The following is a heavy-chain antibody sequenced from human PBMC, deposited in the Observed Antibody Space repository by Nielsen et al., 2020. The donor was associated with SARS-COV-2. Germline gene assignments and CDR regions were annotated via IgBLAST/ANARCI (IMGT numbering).Heavy chain of an antibody. J-gene: IGHJ4*02. CDR2: IYYSGST. CDR1: GGSISSGGYY. V-gene: IGHV4-31*03. D-gene: IGHD5-12*01. Sequence: SETLSLTCTVSGGSISSGGYYWSWIRQHPGKGLEWIGYIYYSGSTYYNPSLKSRVTISVDTSKNQFSLKLSSVTAADTAVYYCASGARGYDNFDYWGQGTLVTVSS. CDR3: ASGARGYDNFDY.